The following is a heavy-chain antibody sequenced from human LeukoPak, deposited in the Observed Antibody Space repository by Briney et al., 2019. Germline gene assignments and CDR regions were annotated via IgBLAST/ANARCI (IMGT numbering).Heavy chain of an antibody. CDR1: GGSISSYY. CDR2: IYYSGST. Sequence: PSETLSLTCTVSGGSISSYYWSWIRQPPGKGLEGIGYIYYSGSTNYNPSLKSRVTISVDTSKNQFSLKLSSVTAADTAVYYCARHDYGDYLYAFDIWGQGTMVTVSS. CDR3: ARHDYGDYLYAFDI. D-gene: IGHD4-17*01. V-gene: IGHV4-59*08. J-gene: IGHJ3*02.